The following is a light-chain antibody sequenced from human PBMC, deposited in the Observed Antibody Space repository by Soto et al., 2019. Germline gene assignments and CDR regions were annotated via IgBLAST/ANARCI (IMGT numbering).Light chain of an antibody. CDR1: QSISNH. J-gene: IGKJ1*01. V-gene: IGKV1-5*03. Sequence: DIQMTQSPSSLSASVEDRVIITCLASQSISNHLNWYQQKPGKAPKLLIYKASSLESGVPSRFSGSGSGTEFTLTISSLQPDDFATYYCQQYNSYSWTFGQGTKVDIK. CDR3: QQYNSYSWT. CDR2: KAS.